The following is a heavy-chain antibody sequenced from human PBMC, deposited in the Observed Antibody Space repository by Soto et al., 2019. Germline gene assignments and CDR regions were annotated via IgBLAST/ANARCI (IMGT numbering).Heavy chain of an antibody. V-gene: IGHV1-69*12. CDR3: ASVLTVYYGMDV. Sequence: QVQLVQSGAAVKKPGSSVKVSCKASGGTFSSYAISWVRQAPGQGLEWMGGIIPIFGTANYAQTFQSRVTITADESPSTAYMELSSLRSEDTAVYYCASVLTVYYGMDVWGQGTTVTVSS. J-gene: IGHJ6*02. D-gene: IGHD2-8*02. CDR2: IIPIFGTA. CDR1: GGTFSSYA.